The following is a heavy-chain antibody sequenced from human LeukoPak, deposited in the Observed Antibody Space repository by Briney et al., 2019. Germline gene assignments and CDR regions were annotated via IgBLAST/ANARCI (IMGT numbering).Heavy chain of an antibody. J-gene: IGHJ5*02. CDR2: INHSGST. CDR3: ARGNWFDP. Sequence: SETLSLTCAVYGGSFSGYYWSWIRQPPGKGLEWIGEINHSGSTNYNPSLKSRVTISVDTSKNQFSLKLSSVTAADTAVYYCARGNWFDPWGQGTLVTVSS. CDR1: GGSFSGYY. V-gene: IGHV4-34*01.